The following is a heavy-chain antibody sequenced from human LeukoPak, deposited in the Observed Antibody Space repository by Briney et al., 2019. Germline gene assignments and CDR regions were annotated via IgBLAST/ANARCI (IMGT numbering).Heavy chain of an antibody. CDR2: IYYSGST. CDR1: GGSISSSSYY. D-gene: IGHD3-16*01. J-gene: IGHJ4*02. V-gene: IGHV4-39*07. Sequence: SETLSLTCTVSGGSISSSSYYWGWLRQPPGKGLEWIGSIYYSGSTYYNPSLKSRVTISVDTSKNQFSLKLSSVTAADTAVYYCATLSGYYDYVWGSYPSGYWGQGTLVTVSS. CDR3: ATLSGYYDYVWGSYPSGY.